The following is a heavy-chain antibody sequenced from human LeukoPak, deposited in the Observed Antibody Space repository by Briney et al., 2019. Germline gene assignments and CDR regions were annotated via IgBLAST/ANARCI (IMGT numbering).Heavy chain of an antibody. CDR3: AREDIVVVVAATSFDY. D-gene: IGHD2-15*01. CDR2: ISSSSSTI. Sequence: GGSLRLSCAASGFTFSSYSMNWVRQAPGKGLEWVSYISSSSSTIYYADSVKGRFTISRDNAKNSLYLQMNSLRAEDTAVYYCAREDIVVVVAATSFDYWGQGILVTVSS. V-gene: IGHV3-48*01. CDR1: GFTFSSYS. J-gene: IGHJ4*02.